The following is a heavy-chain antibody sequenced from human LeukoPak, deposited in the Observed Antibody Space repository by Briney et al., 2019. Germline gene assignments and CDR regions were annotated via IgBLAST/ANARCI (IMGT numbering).Heavy chain of an antibody. CDR3: ARDERFCNGDNHYPDLGY. CDR2: INPNTGDT. D-gene: IGHD4/OR15-4a*01. J-gene: IGHJ4*02. Sequence: ASLKLSCTASGYTFTGYYLFWVRQAPGQGLEWMGWINPNTGDTSYGQYLQGRVTLTRDTSISTTYMELSSLRSDDTAVYYCARDERFCNGDNHYPDLGYWGQGTLVTVSS. V-gene: IGHV1-2*02. CDR1: GYTFTGYY.